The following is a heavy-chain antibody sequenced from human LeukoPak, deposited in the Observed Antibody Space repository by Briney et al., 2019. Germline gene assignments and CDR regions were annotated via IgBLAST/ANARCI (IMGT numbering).Heavy chain of an antibody. CDR2: IYNRGST. CDR1: GGSISSSSNY. J-gene: IGHJ4*02. D-gene: IGHD3-22*01. CDR3: ARDQYYYDSSGNSLFDY. V-gene: IGHV4-39*07. Sequence: PSETLSLTCSVSGGSISSSSNYWGWIRQPPGKGLEWIGNIYNRGSTYYNPSLKSRVTISVDTSKNQFSLNLSSVTAADTAVYYCARDQYYYDSSGNSLFDYWGQGTLVTVSS.